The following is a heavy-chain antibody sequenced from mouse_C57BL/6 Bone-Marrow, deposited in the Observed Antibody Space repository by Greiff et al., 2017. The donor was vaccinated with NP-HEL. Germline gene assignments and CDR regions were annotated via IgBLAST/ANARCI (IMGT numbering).Heavy chain of an antibody. V-gene: IGHV5-12*01. J-gene: IGHJ2*01. CDR1: GFTFSDYY. Sequence: EVMLVESGGGLVQPGGSLKLSCAASGFTFSDYYMYWVRQTPEKRLEWVAYISNGGGSTYYPDTVKGRFTISRDNAKNTLYLQMGRLKSEDTAMYYCARHELTGTLDYWGQGTTLTVSS. CDR2: ISNGGGST. CDR3: ARHELTGTLDY. D-gene: IGHD4-1*01.